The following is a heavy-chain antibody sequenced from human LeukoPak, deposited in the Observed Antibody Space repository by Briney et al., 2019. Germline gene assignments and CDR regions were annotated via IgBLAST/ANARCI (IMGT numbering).Heavy chain of an antibody. V-gene: IGHV4-30-4*08. CDR1: GGSISSGDYY. Sequence: SETLSLTCTVSGGSISSGDYYWSWIRQPPGKGLEWIGYIYYSGSTYYNPSLKSRVTISVDTSKNQFSLKLSSVTAADTAVYYCARGRSSGWDDAFDIWDQGTMVTVSS. CDR2: IYYSGST. J-gene: IGHJ3*02. CDR3: ARGRSSGWDDAFDI. D-gene: IGHD6-19*01.